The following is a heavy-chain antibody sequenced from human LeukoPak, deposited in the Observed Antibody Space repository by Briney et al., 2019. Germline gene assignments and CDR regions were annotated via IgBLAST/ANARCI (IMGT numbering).Heavy chain of an antibody. Sequence: SETLSLTCTVSGGSISSHYWSWIRQPPGKGLEWIGYIYYSGSTNYNPSLKSRVTISVDTSKNQFSLKLSSVTAADTAVYYCARHNSGSYTQGYYYMDVWGKGTTVTVSS. CDR3: ARHNSGSYTQGYYYMDV. CDR1: GGSISSHY. V-gene: IGHV4-59*08. CDR2: IYYSGST. J-gene: IGHJ6*03. D-gene: IGHD1-26*01.